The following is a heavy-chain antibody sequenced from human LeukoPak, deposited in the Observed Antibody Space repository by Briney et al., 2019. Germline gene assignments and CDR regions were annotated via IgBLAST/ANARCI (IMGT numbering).Heavy chain of an antibody. Sequence: GGSLRLSCAASGFTFSSYAMSWVRQAPGKGLEWVSAISGSGGSTYYADSVKGRFTISGDNSKNTLYLQMNSLRAEDTAVYYCAKGPLMRPVFGWFDPWGQGTLVTVSS. CDR2: ISGSGGST. D-gene: IGHD2-8*01. CDR1: GFTFSSYA. J-gene: IGHJ5*02. CDR3: AKGPLMRPVFGWFDP. V-gene: IGHV3-23*01.